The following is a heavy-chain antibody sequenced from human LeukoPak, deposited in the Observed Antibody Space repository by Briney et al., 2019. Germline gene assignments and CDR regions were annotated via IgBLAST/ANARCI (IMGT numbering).Heavy chain of an antibody. J-gene: IGHJ4*02. Sequence: GGSQSLLCEVSGLLYQIYSMRCVPEARGRARVGVADISNSGGITMYADSVKGRFTISRDNSKNTVYLQMNSLRAEDTAVYYCSKGLQAAGHLAHDNWGQGALVTVSS. CDR3: SKGLQAAGHLAHDN. D-gene: IGHD1-14*01. CDR1: GLLYQIYS. V-gene: IGHV3-23*01. CDR2: ISNSGGIT.